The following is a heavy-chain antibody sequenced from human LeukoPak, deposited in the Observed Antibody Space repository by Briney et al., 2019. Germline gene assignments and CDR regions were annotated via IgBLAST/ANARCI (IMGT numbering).Heavy chain of an antibody. Sequence: PSQTLSLTCTVSGGSVSSGRYYWSWIRQPAGKGLEWIGEINHSGSTNYNPSLKSRVTISVDTSKNQFSLKLSSVTAADTAVYYCARDDSSGYYVPRLGAYDAFDIWGQGTMVTVSS. V-gene: IGHV4-61*09. CDR1: GGSVSSGRYY. J-gene: IGHJ3*02. CDR3: ARDDSSGYYVPRLGAYDAFDI. CDR2: INHSGST. D-gene: IGHD3-22*01.